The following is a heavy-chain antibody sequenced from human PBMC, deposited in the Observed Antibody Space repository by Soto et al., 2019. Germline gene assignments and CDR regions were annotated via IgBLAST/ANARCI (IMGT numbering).Heavy chain of an antibody. CDR1: GFTFSSYG. V-gene: IGHV3-33*01. CDR2: IWYDGSNK. Sequence: QVQLVESGGGVVQPGRSLRLSCAASGFTFSSYGMHWVRQAPGKGLEWVAVIWYDGSNKYYADSVKGRFTISRDNSKNTLYQQMDSLIAGDRAVYYCARDGARGVVTATTGGGPDYWGQGTLVTVSS. D-gene: IGHD2-21*02. CDR3: ARDGARGVVTATTGGGPDY. J-gene: IGHJ4*02.